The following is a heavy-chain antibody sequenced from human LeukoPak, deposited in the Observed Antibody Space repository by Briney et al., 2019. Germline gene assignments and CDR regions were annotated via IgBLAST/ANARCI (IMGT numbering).Heavy chain of an antibody. J-gene: IGHJ4*02. D-gene: IGHD2-2*01. CDR3: ANGVPDIVVVPAAEAQFDY. CDR2: ISYDGSNK. V-gene: IGHV3-30*18. Sequence: PGRSLRLSCAASGFTFSSYGMHWVRQAPGKGLEWVAVISYDGSNKYYADSMKGRFTISRDNSKNTLYLQMNSLRAEDTAVYYCANGVPDIVVVPAAEAQFDYWGQGTLVTVSS. CDR1: GFTFSSYG.